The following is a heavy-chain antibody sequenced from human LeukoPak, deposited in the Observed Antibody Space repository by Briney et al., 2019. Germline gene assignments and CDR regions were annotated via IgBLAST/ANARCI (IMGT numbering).Heavy chain of an antibody. J-gene: IGHJ4*02. Sequence: PGGSLRLSCAASGFTFSSYAMSWVRQAPGKGLEWVSAISGSGGSTYYADSVKGRFTISRDNSKNTLYLQMNSLRAEDTAVYYCAKDLESDDSGYDMYYFDYWGQGTLVTVSS. CDR1: GFTFSSYA. CDR3: AKDLESDDSGYDMYYFDY. V-gene: IGHV3-23*01. D-gene: IGHD5-12*01. CDR2: ISGSGGST.